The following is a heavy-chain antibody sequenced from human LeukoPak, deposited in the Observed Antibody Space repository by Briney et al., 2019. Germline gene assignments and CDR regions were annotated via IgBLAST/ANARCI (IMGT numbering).Heavy chain of an antibody. Sequence: GGSLRLSCAASGFTFSDYYMSWIRQAPGKGLEWVSYISSSGSTIYYADSVKGRFTISRDNAKNSLYLQMDSLRAEDTAVYYCSRGRYGDYETRPYYYYYYWYYMDVWGKGTTVTVSS. D-gene: IGHD4-17*01. CDR1: GFTFSDYY. V-gene: IGHV3-11*04. CDR3: SRGRYGDYETRPYYYYYYWYYMDV. CDR2: ISSSGSTI. J-gene: IGHJ6*03.